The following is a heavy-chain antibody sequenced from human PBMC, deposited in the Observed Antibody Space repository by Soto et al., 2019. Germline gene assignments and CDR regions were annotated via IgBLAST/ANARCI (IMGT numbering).Heavy chain of an antibody. V-gene: IGHV4-61*01. CDR1: GGSVSSGSYY. CDR3: AREILPKLRSLMDV. J-gene: IGHJ6*04. Sequence: NPSETRSLTGTVCGGSVSSGSYYWSWIRQPPGKGLEWIGYIYYSGSTNYNPSLKSGVRISVDKSKNHFSLKLSSVTDAHTAVYSCAREILPKLRSLMDVWGNGPTGPGAS. CDR2: IYYSGST.